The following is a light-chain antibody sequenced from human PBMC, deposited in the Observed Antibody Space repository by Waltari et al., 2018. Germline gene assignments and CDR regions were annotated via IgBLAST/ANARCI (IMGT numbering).Light chain of an antibody. J-gene: IGLJ1*01. CDR3: CSHGGSNNFYI. CDR2: EVT. V-gene: IGLV2-8*01. CDR1: SSDVGAYNY. Sequence: QSALTQPPSASGSPGQSVTISCTGTSSDVGAYNYVSWYQQYPGKAPKLIISEVTNRPSGVPDRFSGSKSGNTASLTVSGLQADDEADYYCCSHGGSNNFYIFGTGTTVTVL.